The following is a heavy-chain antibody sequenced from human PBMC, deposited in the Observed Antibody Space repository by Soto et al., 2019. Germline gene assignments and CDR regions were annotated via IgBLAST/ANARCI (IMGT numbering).Heavy chain of an antibody. D-gene: IGHD2-8*01. CDR1: GETFSTSRST. Sequence: LETLSITCALSGETFSTSRSTWDWIRQSPSRGLEWLGRTYYRSKWYNDYAVSMKGRITINPDTSNNQLSLQLNSVTPDDTAVYYCARLIGNSWLDSWGQGTLVTVSS. J-gene: IGHJ5*01. V-gene: IGHV6-1*01. CDR3: ARLIGNSWLDS. CDR2: TYYRSKWYN.